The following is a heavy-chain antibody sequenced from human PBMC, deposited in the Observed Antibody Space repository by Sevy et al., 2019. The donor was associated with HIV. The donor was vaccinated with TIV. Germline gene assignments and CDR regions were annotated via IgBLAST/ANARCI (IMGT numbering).Heavy chain of an antibody. CDR3: ARGLSCSGGSCFFDY. D-gene: IGHD2-15*01. Sequence: GGSLRLSCAASGFTISSYSMNWVRQAPGKGLEWVSSISSSSSYIYYADSVKGRFTISRDNAKNSLYLQMNSLRAEDTAVYYCARGLSCSGGSCFFDYWGQGTLVTVSS. CDR1: GFTISSYS. V-gene: IGHV3-21*01. CDR2: ISSSSSYI. J-gene: IGHJ4*02.